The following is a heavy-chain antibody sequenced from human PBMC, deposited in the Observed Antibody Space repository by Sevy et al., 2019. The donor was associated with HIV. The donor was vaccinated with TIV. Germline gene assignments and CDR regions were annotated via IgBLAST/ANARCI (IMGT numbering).Heavy chain of an antibody. CDR2: IYPGDSDT. V-gene: IGHV5-51*01. J-gene: IGHJ3*02. CDR3: ARHERWELLSNDAFDI. CDR1: GYSFTSYW. D-gene: IGHD1-26*01. Sequence: GEPLKISCKGSGYSFTSYWIGWVRQMPGKGLEWMGIIYPGDSDTRYSPSFQGQVTISADKSISTAYLQWSSLKASDTAMYYCARHERWELLSNDAFDIWGQGTMVTVSS.